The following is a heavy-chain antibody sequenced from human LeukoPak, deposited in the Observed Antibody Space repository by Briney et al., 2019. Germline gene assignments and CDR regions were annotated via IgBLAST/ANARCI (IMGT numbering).Heavy chain of an antibody. CDR2: ISRSSSYI. J-gene: IGHJ4*02. D-gene: IGHD1-26*01. CDR3: ASSGSYRFDY. Sequence: PGGSLRVSCAASGFIFSSDSMNWVRQAPGKGLQWVSSISRSSSYIYYADSVKGRFTISRDNAKNSLYLQMNSLRDEDTAVYYCASSGSYRFDYWGQGTLVTVSS. CDR1: GFIFSSDS. V-gene: IGHV3-21*01.